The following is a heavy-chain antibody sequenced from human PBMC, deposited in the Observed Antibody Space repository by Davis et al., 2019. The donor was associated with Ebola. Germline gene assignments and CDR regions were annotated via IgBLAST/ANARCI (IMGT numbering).Heavy chain of an antibody. CDR2: SSSSSSTI. Sequence: GESLKISCAASGLTFSSYSMNWVRQAPGKGLEWVSYSSSSSSTIYYADSVKGRFTISRDNAKNSLYLQMNSLRDEDTAVYYCARSYQLLYVYYYYMDVWGKGTTVTVSS. J-gene: IGHJ6*03. CDR3: ARSYQLLYVYYYYMDV. D-gene: IGHD2-2*02. V-gene: IGHV3-48*02. CDR1: GLTFSSYS.